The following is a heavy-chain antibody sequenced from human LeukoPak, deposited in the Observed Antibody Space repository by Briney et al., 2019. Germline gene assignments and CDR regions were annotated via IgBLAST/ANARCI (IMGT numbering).Heavy chain of an antibody. D-gene: IGHD5-12*01. V-gene: IGHV3-11*01. Sequence: GGSLRLSCAASGFTFSDYYMSWIRQAPGKGLESVSYISSSGSTIYYADSVKGRFTISRDNAKNSLYLQMNSLRAEDTAVYYCAGAPTVATILGFDYWGQGTLVTVSS. J-gene: IGHJ4*02. CDR2: ISSSGSTI. CDR3: AGAPTVATILGFDY. CDR1: GFTFSDYY.